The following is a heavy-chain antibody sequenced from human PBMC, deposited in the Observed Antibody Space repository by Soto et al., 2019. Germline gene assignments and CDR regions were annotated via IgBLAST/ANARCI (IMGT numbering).Heavy chain of an antibody. Sequence: LGESLKISCKGSGYSFTSYWIGWVRQMPGKGLEWMGIIYPGDSDTRYSPSFQGQVTISADKSISTAYLQWSSLKASDTAMYYCTSGVEYCSSTSCSYVDYWGQGTLVTVSS. CDR2: IYPGDSDT. CDR3: TSGVEYCSSTSCSYVDY. V-gene: IGHV5-51*01. J-gene: IGHJ4*02. D-gene: IGHD2-2*01. CDR1: GYSFTSYW.